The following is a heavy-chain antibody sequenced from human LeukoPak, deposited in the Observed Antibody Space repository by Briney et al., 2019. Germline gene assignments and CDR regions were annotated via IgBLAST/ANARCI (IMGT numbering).Heavy chain of an antibody. J-gene: IGHJ6*03. CDR2: ISGSGGST. D-gene: IGHD6-6*01. V-gene: IGHV3-23*01. Sequence: GGSLRLSCAASGFTFSSYAMSWVRQAPGKGLEGVSAISGSGGSTDYADSVKGRFTISRDNSKNTLYLQMNSLRAEDTAVYYCAKGPRGSSSFDYMDVWGKGTTVTISS. CDR1: GFTFSSYA. CDR3: AKGPRGSSSFDYMDV.